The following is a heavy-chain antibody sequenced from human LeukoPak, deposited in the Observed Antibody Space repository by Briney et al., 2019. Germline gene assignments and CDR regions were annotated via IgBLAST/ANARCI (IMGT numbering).Heavy chain of an antibody. CDR1: GFTFSSYW. D-gene: IGHD2-21*02. Sequence: GGSLRLSCAASGFTFSSYWMHWVRQAPGKGLEWVSRINTDGSTTDNTNYAGSVKGRFTISRDNSKNMLYLQMNSLRAEDTAVYYCAKDLVTSRYYYYYGMDVWGQGTTVTVSS. CDR2: INTDGSTTDNT. CDR3: AKDLVTSRYYYYYGMDV. V-gene: IGHV3-74*01. J-gene: IGHJ6*02.